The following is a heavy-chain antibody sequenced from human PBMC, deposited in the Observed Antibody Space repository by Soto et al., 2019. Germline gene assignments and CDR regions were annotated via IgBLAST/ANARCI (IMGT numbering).Heavy chain of an antibody. Sequence: GASVKVSCKASGGTFSSYAISWVRQAPGQGLEWMGGIIPIFGTANYAQKFQGRATITADESTSTAYMELSSLRSEDTAVYYCARGGSAGVYYYYGMDVWGQGTTVTVSS. V-gene: IGHV1-69*13. CDR1: GGTFSSYA. CDR3: ARGGSAGVYYYYGMDV. J-gene: IGHJ6*02. D-gene: IGHD3-10*01. CDR2: IIPIFGTA.